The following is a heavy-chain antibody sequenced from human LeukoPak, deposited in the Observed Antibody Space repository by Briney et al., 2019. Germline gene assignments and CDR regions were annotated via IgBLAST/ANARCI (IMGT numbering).Heavy chain of an antibody. CDR2: IYTSGST. V-gene: IGHV4-4*09. CDR1: GGSISSYY. Sequence: SETLSLTCTVSGGSISSYYWSWIRQPPGKGLEWIGYIYTSGSTNYNPSLKSRVTISVDTSKNQFSLKLRSVTAADTAVYYCARHHPAAAGYDAFDIWGQGTMVTVSS. CDR3: ARHHPAAAGYDAFDI. D-gene: IGHD6-13*01. J-gene: IGHJ3*02.